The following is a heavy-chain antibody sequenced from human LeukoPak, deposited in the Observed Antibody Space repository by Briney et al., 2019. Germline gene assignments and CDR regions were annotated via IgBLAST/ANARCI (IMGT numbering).Heavy chain of an antibody. Sequence: PGGSLRLSCAAPGFTVSSNFLSWVRQPPGKGLEWVSDIYGGGSTYYAGSVKGRFTISRDNSKNTLYLQMNSLRAEYTAVYYCTRGGGGSFPHYWGQGTLVTVSS. CDR2: IYGGGST. V-gene: IGHV3-53*05. CDR1: GFTVSSNF. J-gene: IGHJ4*02. D-gene: IGHD2-21*01. CDR3: TRGGGGSFPHY.